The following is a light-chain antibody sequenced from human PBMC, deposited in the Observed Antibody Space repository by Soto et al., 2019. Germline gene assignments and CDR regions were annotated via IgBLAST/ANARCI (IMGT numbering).Light chain of an antibody. Sequence: EIVLTQSPATLSLSPGERATLSCRASQSVSKYLAWYQQKPGQAPRLLIYDASNRARGIPARFSGSGSGTDFTLTISSLEPEDFAVYFCQQRNSWPPTFGQGSRLEI. CDR3: QQRNSWPPT. V-gene: IGKV3-11*01. J-gene: IGKJ5*01. CDR2: DAS. CDR1: QSVSKY.